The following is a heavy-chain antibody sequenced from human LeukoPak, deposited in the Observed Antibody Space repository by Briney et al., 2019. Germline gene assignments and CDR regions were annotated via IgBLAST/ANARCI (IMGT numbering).Heavy chain of an antibody. CDR1: GFIYSSYW. V-gene: IGHV3-7*05. CDR3: ASQNFVN. CDR2: IKQDGSEK. J-gene: IGHJ4*02. Sequence: GGSLRLSCAASGFIYSSYWMSWVRQAPGKGLEWVANIKQDGSEKYYVDSVKGRFTISRDNAKNSLSLQMNSLRAEDTAMYYCASQNFVNWGQGTLVTVSS. D-gene: IGHD1-7*01.